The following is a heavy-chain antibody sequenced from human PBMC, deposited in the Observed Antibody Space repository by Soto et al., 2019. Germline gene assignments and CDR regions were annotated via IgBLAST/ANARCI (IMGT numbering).Heavy chain of an antibody. J-gene: IGHJ4*02. D-gene: IGHD2-21*02. CDR2: IWFDGTRD. V-gene: IGHV3-33*01. CDR3: ARVSTGDTAPNYFDF. Sequence: QVHLVESGGGVVQPGTSLRLSCAASGFTFSYYGMHWVRQAPGQGLEWVAFIWFDGTRDFYTDSVKGRFSISRDNSNNTLYLQMNSLTAEDTALYYCARVSTGDTAPNYFDFWGQGTLVTVSS. CDR1: GFTFSYYG.